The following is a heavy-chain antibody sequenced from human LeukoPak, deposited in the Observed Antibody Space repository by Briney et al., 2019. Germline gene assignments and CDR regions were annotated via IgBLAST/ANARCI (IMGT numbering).Heavy chain of an antibody. V-gene: IGHV4-34*01. D-gene: IGHD5-18*01. J-gene: IGHJ4*02. Sequence: SETLSLTCAVYGGSFSGYYWSWIRQPPGKGLEWIGEINHSGSTNYNPSLKSRVTISVDTSKNQISLKLSSVTAADTAVYYCAREPQLKPYFDYWGQGTLVTVSS. CDR2: INHSGST. CDR3: AREPQLKPYFDY. CDR1: GGSFSGYY.